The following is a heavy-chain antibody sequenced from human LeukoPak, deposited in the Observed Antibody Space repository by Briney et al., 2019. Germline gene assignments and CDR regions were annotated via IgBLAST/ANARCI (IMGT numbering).Heavy chain of an antibody. Sequence: GGSLRLSCAASGFTFSSYWMSWVRQAPGKGLEWVASIKQDGTEKHYVDSVKGRFTISKDNAKNSLYLQMNSLRAEDTAVYYCARARGGMSDYWGQGTLVTVSS. D-gene: IGHD3-16*01. V-gene: IGHV3-7*01. CDR2: IKQDGTEK. CDR3: ARARGGMSDY. J-gene: IGHJ4*02. CDR1: GFTFSSYW.